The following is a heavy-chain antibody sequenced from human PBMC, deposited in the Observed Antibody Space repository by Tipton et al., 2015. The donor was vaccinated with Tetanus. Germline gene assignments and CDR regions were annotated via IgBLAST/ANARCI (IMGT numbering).Heavy chain of an antibody. J-gene: IGHJ4*02. D-gene: IGHD2-2*01. CDR1: GFAFSSHW. Sequence: SLRLSCEASGFAFSSHWMSWVRQVPGKGLEWVANINQDGSAEFYVDSVKGRFTISRDNAKNSLYLQMNSLRAEDTAVYCCARGSTYLFDYWGQGTLVTVSS. CDR3: ARGSTYLFDY. V-gene: IGHV3-7*01. CDR2: INQDGSAE.